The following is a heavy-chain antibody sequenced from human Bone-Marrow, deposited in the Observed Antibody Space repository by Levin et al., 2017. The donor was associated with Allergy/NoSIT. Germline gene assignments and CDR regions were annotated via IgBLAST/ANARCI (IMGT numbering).Heavy chain of an antibody. J-gene: IGHJ4*02. D-gene: IGHD3-22*01. Sequence: AGGSLRLSCAASGFTFSTYALHWARQAPGKGLEWVAVISYDGTNTYIADSVKGRFTISRDNSKNTIYLQMNSLRAEDTAVYYCARDQAIFYYDTSGYYYGTSFDYWGQGTLVTVSS. V-gene: IGHV3-30*04. CDR3: ARDQAIFYYDTSGYYYGTSFDY. CDR1: GFTFSTYA. CDR2: ISYDGTNT.